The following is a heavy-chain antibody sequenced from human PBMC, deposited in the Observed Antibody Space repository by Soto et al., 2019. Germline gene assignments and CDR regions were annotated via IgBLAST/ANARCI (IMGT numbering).Heavy chain of an antibody. V-gene: IGHV4-59*01. J-gene: IGHJ5*02. CDR1: GGSISSSY. CDR3: ASDKSCSGGSFRKNWFDP. D-gene: IGHD2-15*01. CDR2: IYDDGSA. Sequence: PSETLSLTCTVSGGSISSSYWRWIRQPPGKGLEGLAYIYDDGSANDNPSLKSRATISLDMSQTQFSLKLTSVTAADTAVYYCASDKSCSGGSFRKNWFDPWCPGTLLTVSS.